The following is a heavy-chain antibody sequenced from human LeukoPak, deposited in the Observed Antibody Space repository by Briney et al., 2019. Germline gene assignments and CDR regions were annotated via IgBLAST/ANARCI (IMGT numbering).Heavy chain of an antibody. CDR3: ARDRALVRDLWSPSAFDY. J-gene: IGHJ4*02. CDR2: IIPILGIA. D-gene: IGHD3-10*01. V-gene: IGHV1-69*04. Sequence: SVKVSCKASGGTFSSYAISWVRQAPGQGLEWMGRIIPILGIANYAQKFQGRVTITADKSTSTAYMELSSLRSEDTAVYYCARDRALVRDLWSPSAFDYWGQGTQVTVSS. CDR1: GGTFSSYA.